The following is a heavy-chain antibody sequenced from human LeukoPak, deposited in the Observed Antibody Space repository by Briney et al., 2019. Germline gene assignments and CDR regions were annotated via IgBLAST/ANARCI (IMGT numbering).Heavy chain of an antibody. Sequence: GGSLRLSCAASGFTFSDYYMSWLRQAPGKGLEWVSGISGSGGNTYYTDSVRGRLSISRDNSKNTLYLQVNSLRAEDTAVYYCAKGRTEGGTLALDYWGRGTLVTVSS. V-gene: IGHV3-23*01. J-gene: IGHJ4*02. D-gene: IGHD6-19*01. CDR2: ISGSGGNT. CDR3: AKGRTEGGTLALDY. CDR1: GFTFSDYY.